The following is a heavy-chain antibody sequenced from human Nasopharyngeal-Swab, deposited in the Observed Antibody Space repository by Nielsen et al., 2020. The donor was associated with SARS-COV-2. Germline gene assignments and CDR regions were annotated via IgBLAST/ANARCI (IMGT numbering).Heavy chain of an antibody. CDR3: ASLGNNHYLDY. CDR2: ISYDGSLK. J-gene: IGHJ4*01. V-gene: IGHV3-30*03. D-gene: IGHD2/OR15-2a*01. Sequence: GGSLRLSCAASGFTFRSFGMHWVRQAPGKGLEWVALISYDGSLKHYANSVKGRFTISRDNSKNLLYLQMTSLRVEDTAVYFCASLGNNHYLDYWGHGALLTVSS. CDR1: GFTFRSFG.